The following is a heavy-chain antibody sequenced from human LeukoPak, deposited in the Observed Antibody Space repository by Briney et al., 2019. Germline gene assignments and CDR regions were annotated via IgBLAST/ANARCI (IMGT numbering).Heavy chain of an antibody. J-gene: IGHJ4*02. D-gene: IGHD3-10*01. CDR3: NFNNSGTSANFY. V-gene: IGHV3-21*01. CDR1: GFHFSTYS. CDR2: IYITSSGPYT. Sequence: GGSLRLSCADSGFHFSTYSMNWVRRAPGKGLEWVSSIYITSSGPYTYYADSVNGRFTISRDNAKNSLNLQMDSLRAEDTAVYYCNFNNSGTSANFYWGLGALVTVSS.